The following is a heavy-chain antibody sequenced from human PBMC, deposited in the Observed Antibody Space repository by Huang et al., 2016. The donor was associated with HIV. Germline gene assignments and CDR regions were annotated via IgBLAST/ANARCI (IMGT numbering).Heavy chain of an antibody. CDR1: GGSFSNYH. J-gene: IGHJ6*02. Sequence: QAHLEQWGAGLLKPSETLSLTCAVYGGSFSNYHWSWIRQPPGKGLEWMGQINHSGSTNYNPSLKSRVTMSVDLSKNQFSLKLGSVTAADTAIYYCARMDEPYYYYVLDVWGQGTTVTVSS. CDR3: ARMDEPYYYYVLDV. V-gene: IGHV4-34*01. D-gene: IGHD3-16*01. CDR2: INHSGST.